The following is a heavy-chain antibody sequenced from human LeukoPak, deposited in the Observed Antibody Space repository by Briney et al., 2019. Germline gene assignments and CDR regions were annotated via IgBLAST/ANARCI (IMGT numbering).Heavy chain of an antibody. D-gene: IGHD3-22*01. CDR1: GFNFISYG. J-gene: IGHJ3*02. CDR3: VRDKYDSNRSPSDI. Sequence: GGSLRLSCEVSGFNFISYGMSWVRQARGKGLEWVSLVSGSGTRTNYAGSVKGRFTISRDNSKNTVYLQMDSLGAEDTAVYYCVRDKYDSNRSPSDIWGQGTKVTVSS. CDR2: VSGSGTRT. V-gene: IGHV3-23*01.